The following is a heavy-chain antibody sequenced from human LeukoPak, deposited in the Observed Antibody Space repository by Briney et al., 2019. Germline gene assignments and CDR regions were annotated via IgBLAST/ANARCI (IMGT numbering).Heavy chain of an antibody. CDR3: ARDSPVTAGPFDP. CDR2: IWYDGSNE. J-gene: IGHJ5*02. V-gene: IGHV3-33*01. Sequence: GGSLRLSCVASGITFSSFGMHWVRQAPGKGLEWVAFIWYDGSNEYYADSVRGRFTISRDNSKNTLYLQMNSLRGEDTAVYYCARDSPVTAGPFDPWGQGILVTVSS. D-gene: IGHD4-11*01. CDR1: GITFSSFG.